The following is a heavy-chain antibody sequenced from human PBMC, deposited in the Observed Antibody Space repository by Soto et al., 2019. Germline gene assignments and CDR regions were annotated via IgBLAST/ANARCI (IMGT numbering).Heavy chain of an antibody. CDR3: ARAPLVSSGIAARAGVGPFDP. D-gene: IGHD6-6*01. CDR2: INAGNGNT. Sequence: ASVKVSCKASGYTFTSYAMHWVRQAPGQRLEWMGWINAGNGNTKYSQKFQGRVTITRDTSASTAYMELSSLRSEDTAVYYCARAPLVSSGIAARAGVGPFDPWGQGTLVTVSS. CDR1: GYTFTSYA. J-gene: IGHJ5*02. V-gene: IGHV1-3*01.